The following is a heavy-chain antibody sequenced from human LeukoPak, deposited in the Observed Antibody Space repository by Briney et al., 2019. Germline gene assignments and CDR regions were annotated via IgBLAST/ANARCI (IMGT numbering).Heavy chain of an antibody. CDR3: ARDVAGFDY. CDR1: GFNFRDYS. J-gene: IGHJ4*02. Sequence: GGSLRLSCVAYGFNFRDYSMNWVRQAPGKGLEWVANIKQDGSEKYFVDSVKGRFAISRDNAKNSLYLQMNSLRAEDTAVYFCARDVAGFDYWGQGTLVTVSS. D-gene: IGHD1-14*01. CDR2: IKQDGSEK. V-gene: IGHV3-7*03.